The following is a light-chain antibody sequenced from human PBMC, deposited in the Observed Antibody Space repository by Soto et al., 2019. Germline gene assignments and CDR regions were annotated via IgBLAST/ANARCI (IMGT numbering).Light chain of an antibody. V-gene: IGLV1-40*01. CDR1: SSNIGAGYE. Sequence: QPVLTQPPSVSEGQGQRVTISCTGRSSNIGAGYEAHWYQQVPGTAPKLLISEKNNRPSGVPARFTGSKSGASSSLAITGLQVEGEAEYYGRSYDSSLSGYVLGTGTKVTVL. CDR2: EKN. J-gene: IGLJ1*01. CDR3: RSYDSSLSGYV.